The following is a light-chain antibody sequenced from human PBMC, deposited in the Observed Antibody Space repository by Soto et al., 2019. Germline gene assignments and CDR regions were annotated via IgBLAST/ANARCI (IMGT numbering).Light chain of an antibody. J-gene: IGKJ4*01. CDR3: EQVNSYPLT. Sequence: DIQLTQSPSFLSASVGDRVTITCRASQGISSNLAWYQQKPGKAPKLLIYAASTLQTGVPTRFSGSGSGTEFTLTISSLQPEDFASYYCEQVNSYPLTFGGGTKVEIK. CDR1: QGISSN. CDR2: AAS. V-gene: IGKV1-9*01.